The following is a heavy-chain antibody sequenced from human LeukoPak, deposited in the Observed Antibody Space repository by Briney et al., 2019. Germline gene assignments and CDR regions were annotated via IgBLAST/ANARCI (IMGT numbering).Heavy chain of an antibody. D-gene: IGHD6-13*01. Sequence: GGPLRLSCAASGFTFSSLAMNWVRHAPGKGLEWVSTMNGDATSTYHADPVKRRLTIARHNSNNTLYLQMNSLRVEDTALYYCASRWWYFDLWGRGTLVTVSS. CDR3: ASRWWYFDL. CDR2: MNGDATST. J-gene: IGHJ2*01. CDR1: GFTFSSLA. V-gene: IGHV3-23*01.